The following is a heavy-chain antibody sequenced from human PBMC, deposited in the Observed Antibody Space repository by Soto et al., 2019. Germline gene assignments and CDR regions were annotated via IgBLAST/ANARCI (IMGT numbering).Heavy chain of an antibody. CDR2: ISTYNGDT. V-gene: IGHV1-18*01. CDR3: AREGVAPYYYYGMDV. CDR1: GYAFTRSG. J-gene: IGHJ6*02. Sequence: ASVKVSCKASGYAFTRSGISWVRQAPGQGLEWMGWISTYNGDTNYAQTFQGRVTMTTDTSTSTVHMEVRSLRSDDTAVYYCAREGVAPYYYYGMDVWGQGTPVTVSS. D-gene: IGHD5-12*01.